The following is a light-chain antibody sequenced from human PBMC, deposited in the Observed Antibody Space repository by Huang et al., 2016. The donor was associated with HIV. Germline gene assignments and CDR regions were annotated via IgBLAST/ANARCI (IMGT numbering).Light chain of an antibody. CDR1: QSVSSN. CDR2: GAS. J-gene: IGKJ2*01. V-gene: IGKV3-15*01. CDR3: QQYNNWLGT. Sequence: EIVMTQSPATLSVSPGERATLSCRASQSVSSNLAWYQQKPGQAPRRLIYGASTRATGIPARCSGSGSGTEFTLTISSLQSEDFAVYYCQQYNNWLGTFGQGTKLEIK.